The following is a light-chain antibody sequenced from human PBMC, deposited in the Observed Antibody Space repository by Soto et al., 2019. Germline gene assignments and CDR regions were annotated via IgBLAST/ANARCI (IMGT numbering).Light chain of an antibody. CDR2: EVS. CDR3: MQNIDLPPT. V-gene: IGKV2D-29*01. J-gene: IGKJ2*01. Sequence: DLVMTQIPLSLSVTPGRAASISCKSSQTARHSDGRTYLYWYRQKPGQPPHLLIYEVSNRFSGVPERFSGSGSGTDFTLNISRVEADDFGVYYCMQNIDLPPTFGQGTKLEIK. CDR1: QTARHSDGRTY.